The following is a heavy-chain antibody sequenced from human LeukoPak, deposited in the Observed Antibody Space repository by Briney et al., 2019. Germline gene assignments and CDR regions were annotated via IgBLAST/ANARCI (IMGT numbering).Heavy chain of an antibody. V-gene: IGHV3-30*18. J-gene: IGHJ3*02. Sequence: GGSLRLSCAASGFTFSSYGMHWVRQAPGKGLECVVVISYDGSNKYYADSVKGRFTISRDNSKNTLYLQMNSLRAEDTAVYYCAKDSAGWLDIWGQGTMVTVSS. CDR2: ISYDGSNK. CDR3: AKDSAGWLDI. D-gene: IGHD5-24*01. CDR1: GFTFSSYG.